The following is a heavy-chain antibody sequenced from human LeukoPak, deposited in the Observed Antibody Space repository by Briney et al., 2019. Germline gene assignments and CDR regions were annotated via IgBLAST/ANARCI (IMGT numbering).Heavy chain of an antibody. V-gene: IGHV1-18*01. J-gene: IGHJ6*02. Sequence: ASVKVSCKASGYTFTSYGISWVRRAPGQGLEWMGWISAYNGNTNYAQKLQGRVTMTTDTSTSTAYMELRSLRSDDTAVYYCAREGSGYVRDYYYYYGMDVWGQGTTVTVSS. CDR1: GYTFTSYG. CDR2: ISAYNGNT. D-gene: IGHD5-12*01. CDR3: AREGSGYVRDYYYYYGMDV.